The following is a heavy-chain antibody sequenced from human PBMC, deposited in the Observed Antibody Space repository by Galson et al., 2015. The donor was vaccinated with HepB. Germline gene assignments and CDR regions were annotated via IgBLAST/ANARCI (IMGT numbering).Heavy chain of an antibody. Sequence: SLRLSCAASGFTFTNAWMGWVRQAPGKGLEWVGRIKSKTDGGTTDYAAPVKGRFTISRDDSKNTVHLQMNSLKTEDTAVYYCTPTYYYDSSGYLTGFSFWGQGTLVTVSS. D-gene: IGHD3-22*01. J-gene: IGHJ4*02. CDR1: GFTFTNAW. V-gene: IGHV3-15*01. CDR2: IKSKTDGGTT. CDR3: TPTYYYDSSGYLTGFSF.